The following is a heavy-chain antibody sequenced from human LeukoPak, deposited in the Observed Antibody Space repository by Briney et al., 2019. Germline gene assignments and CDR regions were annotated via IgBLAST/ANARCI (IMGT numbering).Heavy chain of an antibody. D-gene: IGHD3-10*02. CDR3: AELGITMIGGV. CDR2: ISSSGSTT. J-gene: IGHJ6*04. V-gene: IGHV3-48*03. CDR1: GFTFSSYE. Sequence: GASLRLSCAASGFTFSSYEMNWVRQAPGKGLEWVSYISSSGSTTYYADSVKGRFTISRDNAKNSLYLQMNSLRAEDTAVYYCAELGITMIGGVWGKGTTVTISS.